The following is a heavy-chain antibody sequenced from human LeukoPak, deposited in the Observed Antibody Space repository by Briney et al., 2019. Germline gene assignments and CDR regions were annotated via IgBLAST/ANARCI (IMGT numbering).Heavy chain of an antibody. CDR1: GFSFSIYG. J-gene: IGHJ4*02. CDR3: ARDRYDILTGYYMYFDY. V-gene: IGHV3-33*01. Sequence: GGSRRLSCAASGFSFSIYGMHWVRQAPGKGLEWVAVIWYDGSNKYYADSVKGRFTISRDNSKNTLFLQMNSLRAEDTAVYYCARDRYDILTGYYMYFDYWGQGSLVTVSS. CDR2: IWYDGSNK. D-gene: IGHD3-9*01.